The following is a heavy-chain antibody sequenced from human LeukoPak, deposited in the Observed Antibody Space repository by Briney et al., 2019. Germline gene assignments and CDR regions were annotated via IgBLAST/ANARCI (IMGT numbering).Heavy chain of an antibody. CDR2: IIPILGIA. CDR3: ATRARITIFGVVTDNDAFDI. Sequence: SVKVSCKASGGTFSSYAISWVRQAPGQGLEWMGRIIPILGIANYAQKFQGRVTITADKSTSTAYMELSSPRSEDTAVYYCATRARITIFGVVTDNDAFDIWGQGTMVTVSS. V-gene: IGHV1-69*04. CDR1: GGTFSSYA. J-gene: IGHJ3*02. D-gene: IGHD3-3*01.